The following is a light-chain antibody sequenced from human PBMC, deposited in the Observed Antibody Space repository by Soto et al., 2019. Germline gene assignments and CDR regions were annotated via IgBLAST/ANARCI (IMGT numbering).Light chain of an antibody. V-gene: IGLV2-11*01. J-gene: IGLJ2*01. CDR1: SSDVGGYNY. CDR3: CSYAGIYTLV. Sequence: QYALTQPRSVSGSPGQSVTISCTGTSSDVGGYNYVSWYQQHPGKAPKLMIYDVSKRPSGVPDRFSGSKSGNTASLTISGLQAEDEADYFCCSYAGIYTLVFGVWTKLTV. CDR2: DVS.